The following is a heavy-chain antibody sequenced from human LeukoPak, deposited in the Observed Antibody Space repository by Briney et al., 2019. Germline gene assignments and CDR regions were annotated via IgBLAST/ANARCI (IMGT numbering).Heavy chain of an antibody. V-gene: IGHV3-21*01. CDR3: ARNQDRYCSSTSCYQLGY. CDR2: ISSSSSYI. Sequence: GGSLRLSCAASGFTFSSYSMNWVRQAPGKGLEWVSSISSSSSYIYYADSVKGRFTISRDSAKNSLYLQMNSLRAEDTAVYYCARNQDRYCSSTSCYQLGYWGQGTLVTVSS. CDR1: GFTFSSYS. D-gene: IGHD2-2*01. J-gene: IGHJ4*02.